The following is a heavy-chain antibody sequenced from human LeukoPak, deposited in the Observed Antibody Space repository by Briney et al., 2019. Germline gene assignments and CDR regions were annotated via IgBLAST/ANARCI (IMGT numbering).Heavy chain of an antibody. J-gene: IGHJ4*02. V-gene: IGHV3-66*01. CDR2: IYSGDRT. D-gene: IGHD5-12*01. CDR1: GFTVSDKY. CDR3: ADIGSAGTDH. Sequence: PGGSLRLSCAASGFTVSDKYMSWVRQPPGKGLEWVSNIYSGDRTHYADSVKGRFTISRDDSKNSVYLQMDSLKTEDTAVYYCADIGSAGTDHWGQGTLVTVSS.